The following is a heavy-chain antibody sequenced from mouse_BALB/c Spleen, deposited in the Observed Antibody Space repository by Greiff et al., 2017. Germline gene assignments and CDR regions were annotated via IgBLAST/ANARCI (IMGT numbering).Heavy chain of an antibody. CDR3: ARDKTSYGSSYWFAY. V-gene: IGHV2-9*02. J-gene: IGHJ3*01. CDR1: GFSLTSYG. CDR2: IWAGGST. D-gene: IGHD1-1*01. Sequence: VQLKESGPGLVAPSQSLSITCTVSGFSLTSYGVHWVRQPPGKGLEWLGVIWAGGSTNYNSALMSRLSISKDNSKSQVFLKMNSLQTDDTAMYYCARDKTSYGSSYWFAYWGQGTLVTVSA.